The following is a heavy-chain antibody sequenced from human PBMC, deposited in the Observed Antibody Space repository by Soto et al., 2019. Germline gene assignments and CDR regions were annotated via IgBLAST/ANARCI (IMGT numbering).Heavy chain of an antibody. CDR1: GYTFTSYD. D-gene: IGHD3-22*01. CDR3: ATVVAAAGTRRGTTLIVVATTHKYCCAY. V-gene: IGHV1-8*01. Sequence: QVQLVQSGAEVKKPGASVKVSCKASGYTFTSYDINWVRQATGQGLEWMGWMNPNSGNTGYAQKVQGRVTMASTTSIRKAYMEQSSQRSEDTSVYYCATVVAAAGTRRGTTLIVVATTHKYCCAYWGHSTLVTVSS. CDR2: MNPNSGNT. J-gene: IGHJ4*01.